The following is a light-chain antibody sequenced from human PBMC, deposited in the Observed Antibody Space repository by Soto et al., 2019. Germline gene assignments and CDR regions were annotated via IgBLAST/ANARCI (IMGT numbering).Light chain of an antibody. Sequence: EVVLTQSPGTLSLSPGERVTLSCRASQSVASSYLAWYQQKPGRAPRLLFYSASSRATGIPDRFSGSGSGTDFTLTISRLEPEDFAVYYCQQYHKWPPFTFGGGTVVDIK. J-gene: IGKJ4*01. CDR2: SAS. CDR3: QQYHKWPPFT. CDR1: QSVASSY. V-gene: IGKV3-20*01.